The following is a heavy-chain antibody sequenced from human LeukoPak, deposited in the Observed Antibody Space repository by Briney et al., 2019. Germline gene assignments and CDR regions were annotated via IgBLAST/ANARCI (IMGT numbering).Heavy chain of an antibody. J-gene: IGHJ4*02. Sequence: SSETLSLTCTVSGGSISNYYWSWIRQPPGKGLEWIGYIYYSGTTNYNPSLKSRVTISVDTSKNQFSLKLNSVTTADTAVYYCARGVHIAAAQYGYWGQGTLVTVSS. V-gene: IGHV4-59*01. D-gene: IGHD6-13*01. CDR1: GGSISNYY. CDR3: ARGVHIAAAQYGY. CDR2: IYYSGTT.